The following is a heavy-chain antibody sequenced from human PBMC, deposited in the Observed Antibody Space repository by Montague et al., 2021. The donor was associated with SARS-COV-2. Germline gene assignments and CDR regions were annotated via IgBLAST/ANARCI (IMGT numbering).Heavy chain of an antibody. CDR3: ARLGIAVAGTGFDY. Sequence: ETLSLTCTVSGGSISSSSYSWGWIRQPPGKGLEWIGTIYYSGSTYYNPSLKSRVTVSVDTSKNQFSLKLRSVTAADTAVYYCARLGIAVAGTGFDYWGQGTLVTVSS. D-gene: IGHD6-19*01. CDR1: GGSISSSSYS. J-gene: IGHJ4*02. CDR2: IYYSGST. V-gene: IGHV4-39*01.